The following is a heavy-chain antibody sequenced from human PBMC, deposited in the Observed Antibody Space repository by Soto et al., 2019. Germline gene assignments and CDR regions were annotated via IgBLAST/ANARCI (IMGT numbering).Heavy chain of an antibody. D-gene: IGHD6-19*01. V-gene: IGHV4-59*01. CDR2: IYYSGST. CDR1: GGSISSYY. Sequence: QVQLQESGPGLVKPSETLSLTCTVSGGSISSYYWSWIRQPPAKGLEWIGYIYYSGSTNYNPSLHSRVTISVDTSKNQFSLNLSSVTAADTAVYYCARGRSVADHWFGPWGQGTLVTVSS. CDR3: ARGRSVADHWFGP. J-gene: IGHJ5*02.